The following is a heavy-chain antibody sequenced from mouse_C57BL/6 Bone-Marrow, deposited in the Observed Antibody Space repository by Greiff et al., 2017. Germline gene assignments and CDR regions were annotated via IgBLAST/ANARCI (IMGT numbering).Heavy chain of an antibody. Sequence: QVQLQQPGAELVKPGASVKLSCKASGYTFTSYWMHWVKQRPGQGLEWIGEIDPSDSYTNYNQKFKGKSTLTVDKSSSTAYMQLSSLTSEDSAVYYCARWGGYYFDYWGQGTTLTVSS. CDR1: GYTFTSYW. CDR3: ARWGGYYFDY. V-gene: IGHV1-69*01. CDR2: IDPSDSYT. J-gene: IGHJ2*01. D-gene: IGHD1-1*02.